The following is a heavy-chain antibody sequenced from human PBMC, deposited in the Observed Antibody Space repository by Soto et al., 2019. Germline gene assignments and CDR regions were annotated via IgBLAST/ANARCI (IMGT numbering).Heavy chain of an antibody. CDR3: ARLVYDTRLNYMYFDF. V-gene: IGHV4-4*02. J-gene: IGHJ4*02. CDR2: IFHDGTA. CDR1: GVSIGSGCW. D-gene: IGHD3-10*01. Sequence: WGTLALSCAVSGVSIGSGCWWTWVRQSPQRGLEYIGEIFHDGTANYYPSFERRVAISVDTSKNQFPLKLTSVTAADTAIYFCARLVYDTRLNYMYFDFWGQGTLVTVSS.